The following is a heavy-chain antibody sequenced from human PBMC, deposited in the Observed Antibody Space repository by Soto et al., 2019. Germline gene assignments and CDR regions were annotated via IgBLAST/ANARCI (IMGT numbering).Heavy chain of an antibody. Sequence: SETLSLTCTVSGGSVSSGRFYWSWIRQPPGKGLEWIGYIYYSGSTKYNPSLRSRVTISVDTSKDQFSLKLTSVAAADTAVYYCARSGSGSGWLGGQGTLVTVSS. CDR1: GGSVSSGRFY. D-gene: IGHD6-19*01. J-gene: IGHJ4*02. CDR2: IYYSGST. V-gene: IGHV4-61*01. CDR3: ARSGSGSGWL.